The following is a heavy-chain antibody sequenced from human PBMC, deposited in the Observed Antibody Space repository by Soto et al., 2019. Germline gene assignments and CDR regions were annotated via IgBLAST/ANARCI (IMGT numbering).Heavy chain of an antibody. D-gene: IGHD1-26*01. Sequence: SVKVSCKASGGTFSSYAISWVRQAPGQGLEWMGGIIPIFGTANYAQKFQGRVTITADESTSTAYMELSSLRSEDTAVYYCASDGGDYTLNYGMDVWGQGTTVTVSS. CDR2: IIPIFGTA. CDR1: GGTFSSYA. V-gene: IGHV1-69*13. CDR3: ASDGGDYTLNYGMDV. J-gene: IGHJ6*02.